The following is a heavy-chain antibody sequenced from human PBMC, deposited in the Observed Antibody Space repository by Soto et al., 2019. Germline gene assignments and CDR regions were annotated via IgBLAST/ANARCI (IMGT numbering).Heavy chain of an antibody. V-gene: IGHV1-69*01. J-gene: IGHJ5*02. CDR3: ARRVKVLRFLDWSNWFDP. Sequence: QVQLVRSGAEVKKPGSSVKVSCKASGGTFSSYASSWVRQAPGQGLEWMGGIIPIFGTANYAQKFQGRVTITADESTSTAYMELSSLKSEDTAVYYCARRVKVLRFLDWSNWFDPWGRGTLVTVSS. D-gene: IGHD3-3*01. CDR1: GGTFSSYA. CDR2: IIPIFGTA.